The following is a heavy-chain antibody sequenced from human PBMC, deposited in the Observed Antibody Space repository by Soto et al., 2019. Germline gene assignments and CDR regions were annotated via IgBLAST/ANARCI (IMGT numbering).Heavy chain of an antibody. CDR1: GFSIQTSYS. Sequence: PSETLSLTCGVSGFSIQTSYSWGWIRQPPGKGLERIGLISHSGRAISHPSFASRATISLDTTNNAFSLTLKPVTAADTAVYYCARGRSFRLVGVPIDSWGQGTLVNVS. CDR3: ARGRSFRLVGVPIDS. CDR2: ISHSGRA. J-gene: IGHJ4*02. D-gene: IGHD3-16*02. V-gene: IGHV4-38-2*01.